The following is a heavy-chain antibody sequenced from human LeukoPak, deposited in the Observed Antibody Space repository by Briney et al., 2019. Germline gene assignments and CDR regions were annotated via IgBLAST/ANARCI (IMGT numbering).Heavy chain of an antibody. CDR2: IYWDDDN. CDR1: GFSLSTRRVG. D-gene: IGHD3-22*01. Sequence: SGATLANLTQPLTLPWTLSGFSLSTRRVGVGWIRQPPGNALEWLALIYWDDDNRYRKSLKSRLTITKDTSKNQVVLTMTNMDPVDTATYYCAHSITMTVVVFDYWGQGTLVTVSS. V-gene: IGHV2-5*02. J-gene: IGHJ4*02. CDR3: AHSITMTVVVFDY.